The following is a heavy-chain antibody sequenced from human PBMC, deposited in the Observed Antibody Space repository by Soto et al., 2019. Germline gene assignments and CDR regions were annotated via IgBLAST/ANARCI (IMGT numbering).Heavy chain of an antibody. CDR2: IDPSDSDT. J-gene: IGHJ4*02. CDR3: ARHSYDSSGYYYGDF. CDR1: GYSFTSYW. V-gene: IGHV5-10-1*01. D-gene: IGHD3-22*01. Sequence: PGESLKISCKGSGYSFTSYWITWVRQMPGKGLEWMGRIDPSDSDTNYNPSFQGHVTFSVDKSISTAYLHYSSLKASDTAIFYCARHSYDSSGYYYGDFWGQGTLVTVSS.